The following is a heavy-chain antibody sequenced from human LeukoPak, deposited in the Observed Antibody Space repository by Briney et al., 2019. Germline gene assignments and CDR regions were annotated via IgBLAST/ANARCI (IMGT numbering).Heavy chain of an antibody. J-gene: IGHJ4*02. Sequence: GGSLRLSCSASGFTFSFYGMHWVRQAPGKGLVYVSAISSDGGSTYYADSVKGRFTISRDNSKNTLSLQMRSLRPDDTAVYYCVKGRGVLTTVTTHYFDYWGQGTLVTVSS. CDR1: GFTFSFYG. CDR2: ISSDGGST. CDR3: VKGRGVLTTVTTHYFDY. D-gene: IGHD4-11*01. V-gene: IGHV3-64D*09.